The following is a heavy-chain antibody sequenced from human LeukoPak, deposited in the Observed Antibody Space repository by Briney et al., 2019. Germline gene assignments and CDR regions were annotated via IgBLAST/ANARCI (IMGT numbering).Heavy chain of an antibody. CDR2: IYYSGST. Sequence: SETLSLTCTVSGGSISSYYWSWIRQPPGKGLEWIGYIYYSGSTNYNPSLKSRVTISVDTSKNQFSLKLSSVTAADTAVYYCARDRSSSWGYNWLDPWGQGTLVTVSS. V-gene: IGHV4-59*01. D-gene: IGHD6-13*01. CDR3: ARDRSSSWGYNWLDP. CDR1: GGSISSYY. J-gene: IGHJ5*02.